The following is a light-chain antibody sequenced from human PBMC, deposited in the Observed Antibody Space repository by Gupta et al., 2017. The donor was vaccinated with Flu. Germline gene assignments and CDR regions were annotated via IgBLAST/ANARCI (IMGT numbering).Light chain of an antibody. J-gene: IGLJ2*01. Sequence: GSPGQSIAISCTGTSSDVGGYDYVSWYQQHPGKAPELMIFEVSRRPSGISDRFSDSKSGNTASLTITGLLAEDEAYYYCSSYRKTNTVVVFGGGTKLTVL. CDR1: SSDVGGYDY. CDR3: SSYRKTNTVVV. V-gene: IGLV2-14*01. CDR2: EVS.